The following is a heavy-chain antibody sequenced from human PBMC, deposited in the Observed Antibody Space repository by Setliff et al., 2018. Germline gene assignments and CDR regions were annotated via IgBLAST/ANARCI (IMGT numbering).Heavy chain of an antibody. CDR2: IYYSGST. J-gene: IGHJ5*01. CDR1: GGSISSYY. V-gene: IGHV4-59*08. CDR3: ASRTTGPGGWFDY. Sequence: SETLSLTCTVSGGSISSYYWSWIRQPPGKGLEWIGFIYYSGSTVYNPSLKSRVTISVDTSKNQFSLRLTSVTAADTAIYYCASRTTGPGGWFDYWGQGALVTVS. D-gene: IGHD1-1*01.